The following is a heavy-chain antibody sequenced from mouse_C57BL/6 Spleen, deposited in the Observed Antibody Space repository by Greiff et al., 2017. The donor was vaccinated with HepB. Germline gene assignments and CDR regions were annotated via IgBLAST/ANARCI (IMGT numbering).Heavy chain of an antibody. J-gene: IGHJ1*03. CDR1: GYTFTSYW. Sequence: QVQLQQSGTELVKPGASVKLSCKASGYTFTSYWMHWVKQRPGQGLEWIGNINPSNGGTNYNEKFKSKATLTVDKSSSTAYMQLSSLTSEDSAVYYCARERYDYDGWYFDVWGTGTTVTVSS. CDR2: INPSNGGT. D-gene: IGHD2-4*01. V-gene: IGHV1-53*01. CDR3: ARERYDYDGWYFDV.